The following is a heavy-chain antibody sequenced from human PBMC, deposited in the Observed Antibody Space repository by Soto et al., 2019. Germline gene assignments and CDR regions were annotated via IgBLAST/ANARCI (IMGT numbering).Heavy chain of an antibody. CDR1: GGSISSYY. Sequence: SETLSLTCTVSGGSISSYYWSWIRQPPGKGLEWIGYIYYSGSTNYNPSLKSRVTISVDTSKNQFSLKLSSVTAADTAVYYCAGVTVTTLGGPPQNYYYYGMDVWGQGTTVTVSS. CDR2: IYYSGST. V-gene: IGHV4-59*01. CDR3: AGVTVTTLGGPPQNYYYYGMDV. J-gene: IGHJ6*02. D-gene: IGHD4-4*01.